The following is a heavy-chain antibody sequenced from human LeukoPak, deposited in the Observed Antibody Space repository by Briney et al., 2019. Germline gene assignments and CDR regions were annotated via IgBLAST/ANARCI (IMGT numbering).Heavy chain of an antibody. Sequence: GGSLRLSCAASGFTFSSYAMSWVRQAPGKGLEWVSVISGSGGSTFYADSVKGRFTISRDNSKNTLYLQMNSLRAEDTAVYYCARSDILTGDYFDYWGQGTLVTVSS. CDR1: GFTFSSYA. CDR2: ISGSGGST. CDR3: ARSDILTGDYFDY. V-gene: IGHV3-23*01. D-gene: IGHD3-9*01. J-gene: IGHJ4*02.